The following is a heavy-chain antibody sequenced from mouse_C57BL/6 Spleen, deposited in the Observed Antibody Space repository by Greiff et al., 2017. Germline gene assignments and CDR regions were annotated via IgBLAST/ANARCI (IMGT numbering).Heavy chain of an antibody. J-gene: IGHJ2*01. V-gene: IGHV1-81*01. CDR2: IYPRRGNT. CDR3: AKNEAVPFDY. CDR1: GYTFTSSG. Sequence: VQLQQSGAELARPGASVKLSCKASGYTFTSSGISWVKQRTGQGLEWIGEIYPRRGNTYYNEKFKGKATLTADKSSSTAYMERRSLTSEDSAVYFCAKNEAVPFDYWGQGTTLTVSA.